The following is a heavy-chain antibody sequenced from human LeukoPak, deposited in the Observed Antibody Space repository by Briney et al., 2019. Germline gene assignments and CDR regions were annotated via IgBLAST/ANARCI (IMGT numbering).Heavy chain of an antibody. CDR1: GYTFTGYY. Sequence: SVKVSCKASGYTFTGYYMHWVRQAPGQGLEGMGWINPNSWGANYAQKFQGRVTMTRDTSISTAYMELSRLRSDATAVHYCASAVAGGPHLYYYYYYMDVWGKGTTVTVSS. D-gene: IGHD6-19*01. CDR3: ASAVAGGPHLYYYYYYMDV. V-gene: IGHV1-2*02. J-gene: IGHJ6*03. CDR2: INPNSWGA.